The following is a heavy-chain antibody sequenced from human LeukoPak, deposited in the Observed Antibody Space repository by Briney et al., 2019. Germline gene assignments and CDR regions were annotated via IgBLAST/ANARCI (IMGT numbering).Heavy chain of an antibody. CDR1: GASISSYY. D-gene: IGHD6-13*01. Sequence: SETLSLTSTVSGASISSYYCSWIRQPPGKGVEWIGFLYDSGSTNYNPSLKSRVTISVDTSKNQFSLNLSSVTAADTAVYYCAKHGGSWTFDYWGQGTLVTVSS. CDR3: AKHGGSWTFDY. J-gene: IGHJ4*02. V-gene: IGHV4-59*08. CDR2: LYDSGST.